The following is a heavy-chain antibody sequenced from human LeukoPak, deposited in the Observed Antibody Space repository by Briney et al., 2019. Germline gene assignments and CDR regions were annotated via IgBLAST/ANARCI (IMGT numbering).Heavy chain of an antibody. CDR1: GYTFTSYA. D-gene: IGHD2-15*01. CDR3: ARGHCSGGSCIPDY. Sequence: ASVKLSCKASGYTFTSYAMHWVRQAPGQRLEWMGWINAGNGNTKYSQKFQGRVTITRDTSASTAYMELSSLRSEDTAVYYCARGHCSGGSCIPDYWGQGTLVSVSS. V-gene: IGHV1-3*01. CDR2: INAGNGNT. J-gene: IGHJ4*02.